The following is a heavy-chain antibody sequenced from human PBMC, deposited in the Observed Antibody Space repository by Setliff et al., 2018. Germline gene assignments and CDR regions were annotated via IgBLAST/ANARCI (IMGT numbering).Heavy chain of an antibody. CDR3: ARDRTAYSYGLDV. V-gene: IGHV4-34*10. D-gene: IGHD5-18*01. CDR2: SSHSGST. Sequence: PSETLSLTCIVYGESFGNNYWSWIRQPPGKGLEWIGESSHSGSTSYDPSLKSRLTMSVDTSKNQFSLILRSVTAADTAVYYCARDRTAYSYGLDVWGQGTTVTVS. CDR1: GESFGNNY. J-gene: IGHJ6*02.